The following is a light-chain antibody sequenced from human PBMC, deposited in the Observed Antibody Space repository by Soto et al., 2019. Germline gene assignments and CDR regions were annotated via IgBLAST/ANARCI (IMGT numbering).Light chain of an antibody. J-gene: IGLJ3*02. V-gene: IGLV3-21*01. Sequence: SSELTQPPSVSVAPGKTASVACGGSNIGSKSVHWYQKKSGQAPVLVMYYDSDRPSWIPEGFSCSNSGNTATLTISRVEAGDEADYYCQVWDISSGHVVFGGGTKVTVL. CDR2: YDS. CDR1: NIGSKS. CDR3: QVWDISSGHVV.